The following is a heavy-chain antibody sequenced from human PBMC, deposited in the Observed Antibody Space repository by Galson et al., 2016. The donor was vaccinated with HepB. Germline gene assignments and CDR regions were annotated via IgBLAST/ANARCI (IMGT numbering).Heavy chain of an antibody. CDR2: IDPSDYDT. CDR1: GYTFTTYW. CDR3: AREGRYHFEGKGDY. V-gene: IGHV5-10-1*01. Sequence: QSGAEVKKPGESLKIFCKASGYTFTTYWITWVRQVPGKGLEWVGRIDPSDYDTNYNPSFFGQVTISTDRSISTASLQWSSLKASDSAIYYCAREGRYHFEGKGDYGGPGTLVTVSS. J-gene: IGHJ4*02. D-gene: IGHD3-3*02.